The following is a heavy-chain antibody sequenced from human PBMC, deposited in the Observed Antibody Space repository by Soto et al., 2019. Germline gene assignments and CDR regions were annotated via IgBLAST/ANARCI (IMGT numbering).Heavy chain of an antibody. Sequence: QVQLVQSGAEVKKPGSSVKVSCKASGGTFSSYAISWVRQAPGQGLEWMGGIIPIFGTANHAQKFQGRVTITADTSTTRAYMELSSLRSETTAVYYWATAALSSIAARRHNWFDPWGQGTLVTVSS. D-gene: IGHD6-6*01. CDR3: ATAALSSIAARRHNWFDP. CDR2: IIPIFGTA. V-gene: IGHV1-69*14. J-gene: IGHJ5*02. CDR1: GGTFSSYA.